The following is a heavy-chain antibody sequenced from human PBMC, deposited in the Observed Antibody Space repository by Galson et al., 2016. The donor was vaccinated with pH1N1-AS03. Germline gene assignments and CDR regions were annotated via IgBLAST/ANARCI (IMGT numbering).Heavy chain of an antibody. J-gene: IGHJ5*02. V-gene: IGHV4-39*01. D-gene: IGHD5-24*01. Sequence: LSLTCSVSGDSMDSSSYHWGWIRQPPGKGLEWIGTVYYSGRTYYNPSLNRRVTISVDVSRRHFSPKLKSVSATDTGVYYCARQATPEGWLHYTWFNPWGQGTLVTVSS. CDR3: ARQATPEGWLHYTWFNP. CDR2: VYYSGRT. CDR1: GDSMDSSSYH.